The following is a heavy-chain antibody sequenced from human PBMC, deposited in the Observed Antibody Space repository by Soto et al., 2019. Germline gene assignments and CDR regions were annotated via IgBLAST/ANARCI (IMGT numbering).Heavy chain of an antibody. CDR2: INLSGKT. CDR3: ARGWRGMHS. Sequence: PSETLSLTCGVPAGSFSNSFWAWIRLPPGKGLEYIGEINLSGKTNYNPSLQSRVAISVDKSKNQFSLNLTSLTVADTAVYYCARGWRGMHSWGQGTLVTVSS. CDR1: AGSFSNSF. V-gene: IGHV4-34*01. J-gene: IGHJ5*02. D-gene: IGHD2-8*02.